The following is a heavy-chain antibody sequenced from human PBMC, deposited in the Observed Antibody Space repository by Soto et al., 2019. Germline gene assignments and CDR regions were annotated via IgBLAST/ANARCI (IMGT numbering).Heavy chain of an antibody. CDR2: ISSSSRTI. D-gene: IGHD6-13*01. Sequence: QVHLVESGGGSVKPGGSLRLSCAASGFTLSDYYMSWVRQAPGKGLEWIAYISSSSRTIYYADSVRGRFTISRDNAENSLFLQMNSLRAEDTALYYCARNSEHFDYWGQGTLVTVSS. CDR1: GFTLSDYY. CDR3: ARNSEHFDY. V-gene: IGHV3-11*01. J-gene: IGHJ4*02.